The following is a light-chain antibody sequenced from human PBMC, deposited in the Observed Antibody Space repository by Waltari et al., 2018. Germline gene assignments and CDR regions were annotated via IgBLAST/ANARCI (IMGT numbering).Light chain of an antibody. Sequence: QSVLTQPPSASGTPGQRVTISCSGRSSNIGSNYVYWYQHVPGAAPKLLIYRDNEGASGVPGGFSGSKSGTSASRAIRGLRSEEGADYYCAGWDDSLSRWLLGGGTKLTVL. J-gene: IGLJ3*02. CDR1: SSNIGSNY. V-gene: IGLV1-47*01. CDR3: AGWDDSLSRWL. CDR2: RDN.